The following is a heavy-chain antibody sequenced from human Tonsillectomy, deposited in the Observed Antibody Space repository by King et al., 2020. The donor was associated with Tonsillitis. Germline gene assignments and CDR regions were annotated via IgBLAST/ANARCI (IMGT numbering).Heavy chain of an antibody. Sequence: VQLQESGPGLVKPSETLSLTCTVSGGSISTYYWSWIRQPPGKGLEWIGYIQYSGSPNYNPSLKSRVTISVDTSKNQFSLKLSSVTAADTAVYYCARDGAYDYVWGSYHDAFDIWGQGTMVTVSS. V-gene: IGHV4-59*01. D-gene: IGHD3-16*02. CDR3: ARDGAYDYVWGSYHDAFDI. CDR1: GGSISTYY. J-gene: IGHJ3*02. CDR2: IQYSGSP.